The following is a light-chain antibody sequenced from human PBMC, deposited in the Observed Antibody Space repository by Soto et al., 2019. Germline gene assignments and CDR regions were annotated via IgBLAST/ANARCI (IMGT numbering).Light chain of an antibody. V-gene: IGLV2-23*02. CDR1: SSDFGNYNL. CDR2: EVN. J-gene: IGLJ1*01. Sequence: LTQPASVSGSPGQSITISCTGTSSDFGNYNLVSWYQQHTGKVPKLILFEVNKRPSGVSGRFSGSKSGNTASLTISGLQAEDEADYYCCSFTSSNTHVFGTGTKVTVL. CDR3: CSFTSSNTHV.